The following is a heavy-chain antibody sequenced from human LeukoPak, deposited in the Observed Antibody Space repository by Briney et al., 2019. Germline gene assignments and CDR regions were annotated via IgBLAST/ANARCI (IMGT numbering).Heavy chain of an antibody. Sequence: PGGSLRLSCAASGFTFSSYGMHWVRQAPGKGLEWVAVIWYDGSNKYYADSVKGRFTISRDNSKNTLYLQMNSLRAEDTAVYYCARDWVRYSSSWYDWFDPWGQGTLVTVSS. CDR3: ARDWVRYSSSWYDWFDP. CDR2: IWYDGSNK. D-gene: IGHD6-13*01. V-gene: IGHV3-33*01. J-gene: IGHJ5*02. CDR1: GFTFSSYG.